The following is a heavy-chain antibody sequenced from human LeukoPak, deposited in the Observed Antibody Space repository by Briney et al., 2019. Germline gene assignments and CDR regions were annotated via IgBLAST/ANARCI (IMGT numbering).Heavy chain of an antibody. CDR2: IYYSGST. CDR3: TRGSIAYYYMDV. CDR1: GGSISSYY. Sequence: SETLSLTCTVSGGSISSYYWSRIRQPPGKGLEWIGNIYYSGSTNYNPSLKSRVTISVDTSKNQFSLKLSSVTAADTAVYYCTRGSIAYYYMDVWGKGTTVTISS. D-gene: IGHD3-22*01. V-gene: IGHV4-59*01. J-gene: IGHJ6*03.